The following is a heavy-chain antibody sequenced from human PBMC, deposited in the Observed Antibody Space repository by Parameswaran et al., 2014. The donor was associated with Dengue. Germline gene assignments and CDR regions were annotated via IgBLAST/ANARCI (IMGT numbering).Heavy chain of an antibody. V-gene: IGHV4-39*01. J-gene: IGHJ6*02. CDR2: IYYSGST. CDR3: ARQSLVVVAATTTDSMLDV. D-gene: IGHD2-15*01. Sequence: PGKGLEWIGSIYYSGSTYYNPSLKSRVTISVDTSKNQFSLKLSSVTAAGTAVYYCARQSLVVVAATTTDSMLDVWGQGTTVTVSS.